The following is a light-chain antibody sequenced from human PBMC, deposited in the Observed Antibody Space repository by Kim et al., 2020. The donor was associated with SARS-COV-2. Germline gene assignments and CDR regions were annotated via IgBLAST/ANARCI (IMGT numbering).Light chain of an antibody. CDR2: GAS. CDR3: QQYGVNEFT. V-gene: IGKV3-20*01. J-gene: IGKJ3*01. Sequence: EIVLTQSPGTLSLSPGERATLSCRASQSVSSNFLAWYQQKPGQAPRLVIYGASTRATGIPDRFSGSGSGTDFTLTVSRLEPEDFAVYYCQQYGVNEFTFGPGTKVDIK. CDR1: QSVSSNF.